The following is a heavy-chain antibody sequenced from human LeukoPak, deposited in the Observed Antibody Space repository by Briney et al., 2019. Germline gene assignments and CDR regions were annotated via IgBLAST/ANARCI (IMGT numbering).Heavy chain of an antibody. J-gene: IGHJ4*02. V-gene: IGHV1-69*13. D-gene: IGHD3-22*01. Sequence: SVKVSCKASGGTFSSYAISWVRQAPGQGLEWMGGIIPIFGTANYAQKFQGRVTITADESTSTAYMELSSLRSEDTAVYYCARDVYYDSSGYYNLDYWGQGTLVTVSS. CDR2: IIPIFGTA. CDR1: GGTFSSYA. CDR3: ARDVYYDSSGYYNLDY.